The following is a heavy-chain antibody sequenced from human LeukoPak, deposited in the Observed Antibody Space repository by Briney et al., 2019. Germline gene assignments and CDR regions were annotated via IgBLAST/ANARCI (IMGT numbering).Heavy chain of an antibody. CDR2: FQSGGST. Sequence: GGSLRLSCAASGFIVSANHMSWVRQAPGKGLEWVSVFQSGGSTSYADSVKGRFTISRDNSRNTLYLQMKSLRAEDTAVYYYARGRGLDVWGQGTTVIVSS. CDR3: ARGRGLDV. V-gene: IGHV3-53*01. D-gene: IGHD2-15*01. J-gene: IGHJ6*02. CDR1: GFIVSANH.